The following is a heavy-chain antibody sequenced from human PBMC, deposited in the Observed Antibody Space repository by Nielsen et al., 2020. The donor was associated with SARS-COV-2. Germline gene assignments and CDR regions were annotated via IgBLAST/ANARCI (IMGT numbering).Heavy chain of an antibody. CDR3: TTGGITMVRGVMQY. D-gene: IGHD3-10*01. CDR1: GFTFSTHS. V-gene: IGHV3-33*08. Sequence: GESLKISCAASGFTFSTHSMHWVRQAPGKGLEWVAVIWYDGINTYYEDSVKGRFTISRDDSKNTLYLQMNSLKTEDTAVYYCTTGGITMVRGVMQYWGQGTLVTVSP. J-gene: IGHJ1*01. CDR2: IWYDGINT.